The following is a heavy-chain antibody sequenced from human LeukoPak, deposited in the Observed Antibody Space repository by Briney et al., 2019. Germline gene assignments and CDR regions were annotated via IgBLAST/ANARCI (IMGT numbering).Heavy chain of an antibody. V-gene: IGHV3-7*01. D-gene: IGHD2-15*01. CDR2: IKQDGSEK. CDR1: GFTFSSCW. J-gene: IGHJ4*02. CDR3: ARGKGQYCSGGSCYLDY. Sequence: GGSLRLSCAASGFTFSSCWMNWVRQAPGKGLEWVANIKQDGSEKYYVDSVKGRFTISRDNAKNSLYLQMNSLRAEDTAVYYCARGKGQYCSGGSCYLDYWGQGTLVTVSS.